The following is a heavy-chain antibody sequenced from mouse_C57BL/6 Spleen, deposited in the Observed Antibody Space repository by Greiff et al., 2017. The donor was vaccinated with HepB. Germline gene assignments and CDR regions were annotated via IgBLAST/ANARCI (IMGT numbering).Heavy chain of an antibody. J-gene: IGHJ3*01. Sequence: EVKLVESGPVLVKPGASVKMSCKASGYTFTDYYMNWVKQSHGKSLEWIGVINPYNGGTSYNQKFKGKATLTVDKSSSTAYMELNSLTSEDSAVYYCARTGTAWFAYWGQGTLVTVSA. CDR3: ARTGTAWFAY. CDR1: GYTFTDYY. CDR2: INPYNGGT. D-gene: IGHD4-1*01. V-gene: IGHV1-19*01.